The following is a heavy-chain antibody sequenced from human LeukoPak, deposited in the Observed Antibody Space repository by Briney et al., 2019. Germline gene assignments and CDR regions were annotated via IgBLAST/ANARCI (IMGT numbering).Heavy chain of an antibody. CDR1: GGSISSGGYS. CDR3: ARAGVWSSTSSLAFDY. D-gene: IGHD2-2*01. Sequence: SQTLSLTCAVSGGSISSGGYSWSWIRQPPGKGLEWIGYIYHSGSTYYNPSLKSRVTISVDRSKNQFSLKLSSVTAADTAVYYCARAGVWSSTSSLAFDYWGQGTLVTVSS. J-gene: IGHJ4*02. V-gene: IGHV4-30-2*01. CDR2: IYHSGST.